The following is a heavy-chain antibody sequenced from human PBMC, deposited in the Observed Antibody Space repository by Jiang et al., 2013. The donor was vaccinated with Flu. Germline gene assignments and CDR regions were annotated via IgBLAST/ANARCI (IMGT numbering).Heavy chain of an antibody. CDR1: GFTFSSYA. Sequence: GGSLRLSCAASGFTFSSYAMSWVRQAPGKGLEWVSAISGSGGSTYYADSVKGRFTISRDNSKNTLYLQMNSLRAEDTAVYYCAKDRGGSYYGEDFDYWGQGTLVTVSS. CDR3: AKDRGGSYYGEDFDY. CDR2: ISGSGGST. V-gene: IGHV3-23*01. D-gene: IGHD1-26*01. J-gene: IGHJ4*02.